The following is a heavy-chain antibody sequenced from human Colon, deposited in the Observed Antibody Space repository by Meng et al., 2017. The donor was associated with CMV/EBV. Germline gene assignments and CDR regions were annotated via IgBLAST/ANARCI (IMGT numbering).Heavy chain of an antibody. CDR1: GFTFSSYG. J-gene: IGHJ4*02. CDR2: IRYDGSNK. V-gene: IGHV3-30*02. D-gene: IGHD4-17*01. Sequence: GESLKISCTASGFTFSSYGMHWVRQAPGKGLEWVAFIRYDGSNKYYADSVKGRFTISRDNSKNTLYLQMNSLRAEDTAVYYCAKGSHGDIDYWGQGTLVTVSS. CDR3: AKGSHGDIDY.